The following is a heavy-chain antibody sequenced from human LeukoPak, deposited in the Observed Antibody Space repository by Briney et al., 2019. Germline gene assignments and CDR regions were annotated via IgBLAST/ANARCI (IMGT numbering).Heavy chain of an antibody. CDR3: ARHVALDSSSWYYGYYYGMDV. V-gene: IGHV5-51*01. CDR1: GYSFTSYW. Sequence: GESLKISRKGSGYSFTSYWIGWVRQMPGKGLEWMGIIYPGDSDTRYSPSFQGQVTISADKSISTAYLQWSSLKASDTAMYYCARHVALDSSSWYYGYYYGMDVWGQGTTVTVSS. J-gene: IGHJ6*02. D-gene: IGHD6-13*01. CDR2: IYPGDSDT.